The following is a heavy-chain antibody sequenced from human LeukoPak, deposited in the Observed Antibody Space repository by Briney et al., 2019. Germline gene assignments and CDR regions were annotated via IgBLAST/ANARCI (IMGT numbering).Heavy chain of an antibody. V-gene: IGHV4-59*08. D-gene: IGHD6-13*01. CDR3: ARVAAAGAFDI. CDR1: GGSISSYY. CDR2: IYYSGST. Sequence: SSETLSPTCAVSGGSISSYYWSWIRQPPGKGLEWIGYIYYSGSTNYNPSLKSRVTISVDTSKNQFSLKLSSVTAADTAVYYCARVAAAGAFDIWGQGTMVTVSS. J-gene: IGHJ3*02.